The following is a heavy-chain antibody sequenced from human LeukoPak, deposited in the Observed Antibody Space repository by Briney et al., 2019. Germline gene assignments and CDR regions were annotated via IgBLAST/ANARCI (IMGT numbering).Heavy chain of an antibody. CDR1: GFAFSSYW. V-gene: IGHV3-74*01. CDR2: IDGDGTIT. CDR3: SRSQFDY. J-gene: IGHJ4*02. Sequence: PGGSLRLSCAASGFAFSSYWMLWVRQVPGKGLVWVSRIDGDGTITIYADFAKGRFTISRDNTNNILYLQMNSLRAEDTAIYYCSRSQFDYWGRGVLVTVSS.